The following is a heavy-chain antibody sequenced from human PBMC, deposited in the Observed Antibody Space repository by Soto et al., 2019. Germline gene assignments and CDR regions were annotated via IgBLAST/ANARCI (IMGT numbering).Heavy chain of an antibody. J-gene: IGHJ4*02. V-gene: IGHV3-7*05. CDR3: AAWSRSHGFDY. CDR2: IKYDDSEK. Sequence: QLVESGGDLVQPGGSLRLSCAASGFSINTYWMGWVRQFPGKGLEWVANIKYDDSEKPYMDSVEGRFTISRDNAKNTLYLHMSRLRVDDTAVYFCAAWSRSHGFDYWGQGTLVTVSS. CDR1: GFSINTYW. D-gene: IGHD2-8*02.